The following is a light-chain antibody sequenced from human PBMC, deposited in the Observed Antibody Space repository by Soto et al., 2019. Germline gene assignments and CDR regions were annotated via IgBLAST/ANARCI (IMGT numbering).Light chain of an antibody. CDR1: QSVSGSY. Sequence: EIVLTQSPGTLSLSPGERATLSCRASQSVSGSYLAWYQQKPGQAPRLLIYGSSSRATGIPDRFSGSGSGTDFTLTSSRLEHEDFAVYYCQQYGSSAWTFGQGTKVEIK. CDR2: GSS. J-gene: IGKJ1*01. CDR3: QQYGSSAWT. V-gene: IGKV3-20*01.